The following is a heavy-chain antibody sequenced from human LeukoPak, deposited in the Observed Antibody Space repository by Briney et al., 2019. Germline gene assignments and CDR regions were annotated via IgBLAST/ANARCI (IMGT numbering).Heavy chain of an antibody. J-gene: IGHJ4*02. V-gene: IGHV3-33*06. CDR3: VKPTRGSGGSFLFDY. CDR2: IWNDGSYA. Sequence: PGGSLRLSCAASGFTFSDYGMHWVRQAPGKVLEWVAVIWNDGSYAYYADSVKGRFTISRDNFKNTLYLQMNSLRAEDTGVYYCVKPTRGSGGSFLFDYWGQGTLVAVSS. D-gene: IGHD2-15*01. CDR1: GFTFSDYG.